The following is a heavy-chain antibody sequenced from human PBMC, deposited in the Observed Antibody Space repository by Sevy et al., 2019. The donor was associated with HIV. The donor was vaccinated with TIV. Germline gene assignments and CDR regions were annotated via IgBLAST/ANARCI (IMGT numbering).Heavy chain of an antibody. J-gene: IGHJ4*02. CDR2: IDHSGRS. V-gene: IGHV4-34*01. D-gene: IGHD4-17*01. CDR3: ARGPKPLRSDYGDYRGVGYYFDS. CDR1: GESFSNYY. Sequence: SETLSLTCAVYGESFSNYYWSWIRLSPGKGLESIGEIDHSGRSDYTPSHKSRVTMSVDTSKNQFSLKLTSVTAAVTAVYYCARGPKPLRSDYGDYRGVGYYFDSWGQGTLVTVSS.